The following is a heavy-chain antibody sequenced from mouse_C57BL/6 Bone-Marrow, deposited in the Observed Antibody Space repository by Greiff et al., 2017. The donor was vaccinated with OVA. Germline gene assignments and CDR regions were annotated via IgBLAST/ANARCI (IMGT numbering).Heavy chain of an antibody. J-gene: IGHJ2*01. V-gene: IGHV1-22*01. CDR1: GYTFTDYN. Sequence: VHVKQSGPELVKPGASVKMSCKASGYTFTDYNMHWVKQSHGKSLEWIGYINPNNGGTSYNQKFKGKATLTVNKSSSTAYMELRSLTSEDSAVYYCARGGDFDYWGQGTTLTVSS. CDR3: ARGGDFDY. CDR2: INPNNGGT.